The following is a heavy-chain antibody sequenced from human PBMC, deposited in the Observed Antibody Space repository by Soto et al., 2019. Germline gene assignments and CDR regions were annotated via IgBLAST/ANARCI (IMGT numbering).Heavy chain of an antibody. CDR2: ISGYNGNT. D-gene: IGHD3-10*01. J-gene: IGHJ6*02. Sequence: ASVKVSCKASGYTFTNYGFSWVRQAPGQGLEWMGWISGYNGNTKYAEKFQGRVTMTTDTSTSTAYMELRSLRSDDTAVYYCARVDLITMVRGVIIPYYYYYGMDVWGQGTTVTVSS. CDR1: GYTFTNYG. CDR3: ARVDLITMVRGVIIPYYYYYGMDV. V-gene: IGHV1-18*01.